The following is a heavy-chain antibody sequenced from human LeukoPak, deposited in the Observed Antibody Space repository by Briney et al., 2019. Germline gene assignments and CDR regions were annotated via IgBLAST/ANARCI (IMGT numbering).Heavy chain of an antibody. CDR3: ATNAGQWLVPFDY. D-gene: IGHD6-19*01. CDR2: ISGSGGST. J-gene: IGHJ4*02. Sequence: QPGGSLRLSCAASGFTFSSYAMSWVRQAPGKGLEWVSTISGSGGSTYYADSVKGRFTISRDNSKNSLYLQMNSLRAEDTAVYYCATNAGQWLVPFDYWGQGSLVTVSS. CDR1: GFTFSSYA. V-gene: IGHV3-23*01.